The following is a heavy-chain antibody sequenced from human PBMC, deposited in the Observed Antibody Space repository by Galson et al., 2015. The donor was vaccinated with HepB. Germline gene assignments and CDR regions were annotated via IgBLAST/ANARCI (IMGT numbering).Heavy chain of an antibody. CDR3: ARIPGYYDSSGSYYYYYGMDV. J-gene: IGHJ6*02. CDR1: GFSLSTSGMC. D-gene: IGHD3-22*01. V-gene: IGHV2-70*01. Sequence: PALVKPTQTLTLTCTFSGFSLSTSGMCVSWIRQPPGKALEWLALIDWDDDKYYSTSLKTRLTISKDTSKNQVVLTMTNMDPVDTATYYCARIPGYYDSSGSYYYYYGMDVWGQGTTVTVSS. CDR2: IDWDDDK.